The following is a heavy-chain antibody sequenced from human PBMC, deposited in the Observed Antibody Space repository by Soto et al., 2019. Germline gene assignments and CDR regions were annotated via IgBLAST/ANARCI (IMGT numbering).Heavy chain of an antibody. CDR1: GGSISSGGYY. Sequence: PSETLSLTCTVSGGSISSGGYYWSWIRQHPGKGLEWIGYIYYSGSTYYNPSLKSRVTISVDTSKNQFSLKLSSVTAADTAVYYCARAPLGYDSVDYWGQGTLVPVSS. D-gene: IGHD5-12*01. V-gene: IGHV4-31*03. J-gene: IGHJ4*02. CDR2: IYYSGST. CDR3: ARAPLGYDSVDY.